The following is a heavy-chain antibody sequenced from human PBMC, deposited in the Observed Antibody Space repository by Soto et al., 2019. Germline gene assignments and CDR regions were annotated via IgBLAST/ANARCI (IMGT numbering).Heavy chain of an antibody. D-gene: IGHD2-2*01. J-gene: IGHJ6*02. CDR2: ISGSGGST. CDR1: GFTFSSYA. V-gene: IGHV3-23*01. CDR3: AKDPPVRVVPAAIGYYYYGMDV. Sequence: GGSLRLSCAASGFTFSSYAMSWVRQAPGKGLEWVSAISGSGGSTYYADSVKGRFTISRDNSKNTLYLQMNSLRAEDTAVYYCAKDPPVRVVPAAIGYYYYGMDVWGQGTTVTVSS.